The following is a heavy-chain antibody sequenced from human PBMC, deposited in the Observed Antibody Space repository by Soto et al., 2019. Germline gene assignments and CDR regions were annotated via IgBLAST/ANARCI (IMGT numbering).Heavy chain of an antibody. V-gene: IGHV3-74*01. J-gene: IGHJ4*02. Sequence: GGSLRLSCAASGFTFSSYWMHWVRQAPGKGLVWVSRINSDGSSTSYADSVKGRFTISRDNAKNTLYLQMNSLRAEDTAVYYCAREWGIQLWLRSNDYWGQGTLVTVSS. CDR3: AREWGIQLWLRSNDY. D-gene: IGHD5-18*01. CDR2: INSDGSST. CDR1: GFTFSSYW.